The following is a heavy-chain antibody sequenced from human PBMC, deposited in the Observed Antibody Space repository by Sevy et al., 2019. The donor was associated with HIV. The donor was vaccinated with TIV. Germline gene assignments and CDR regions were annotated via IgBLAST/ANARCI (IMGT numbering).Heavy chain of an antibody. J-gene: IGHJ6*02. V-gene: IGHV4-61*01. D-gene: IGHD1-26*01. CDR2: IYYNVRI. CDR1: GGSVSSDTYY. Sequence: SETLSLTCTVSGGSVSSDTYYWTWIRQPPGKGLEFIGYIYYNVRINYNPSLKSRVTISVDTSKNQFSLKVTSVTAADAAVDYCTRVGGHTDDGMDVWGQGTTVTVSS. CDR3: TRVGGHTDDGMDV.